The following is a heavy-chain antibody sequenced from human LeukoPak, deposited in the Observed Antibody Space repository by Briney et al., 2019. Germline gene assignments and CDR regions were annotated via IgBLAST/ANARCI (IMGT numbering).Heavy chain of an antibody. D-gene: IGHD3-9*01. CDR1: GGTFSSYA. J-gene: IGHJ5*02. CDR2: IIPIFGTA. V-gene: IGHV1-69*05. CDR3: ARDRSPTKYYDILTGPGFDP. Sequence: GASVKVSCKASGGTFSSYAISWVRQAPGQGLEWMGGIIPIFGTANYAQKFQGRVTITTDESTSTAYMELSSLRSEDTAVYYCARDRSPTKYYDILTGPGFDPWGQGTLVTVSS.